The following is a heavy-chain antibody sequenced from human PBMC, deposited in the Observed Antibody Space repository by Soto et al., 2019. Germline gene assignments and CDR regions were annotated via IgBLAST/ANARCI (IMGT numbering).Heavy chain of an antibody. Sequence: SETLSLTCTVSGGSISNYYWSWIRQSAEKRLEWIGRVSSTGSSYYNPSLKSRVTISVDTSKNQFSLKLTSVTAADTAVYYCARDRTAAGPSNWFDPWGQGTLVTVSS. CDR2: VSSTGSS. J-gene: IGHJ5*02. V-gene: IGHV4-4*07. CDR3: ARDRTAAGPSNWFDP. D-gene: IGHD6-13*01. CDR1: GGSISNYY.